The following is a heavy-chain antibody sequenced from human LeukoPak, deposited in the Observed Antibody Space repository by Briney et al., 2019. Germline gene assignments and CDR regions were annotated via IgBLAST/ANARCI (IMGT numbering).Heavy chain of an antibody. D-gene: IGHD2/OR15-2a*01. J-gene: IGHJ4*02. Sequence: PARSLRLSCAASGFPFSSYVTHWLRQAPGKGLEWVAVIWFDGGKIYYADSVKGRFTISRDNSKNTLYLQMNSLRAEDTAVYHCVRDFTNIRGGGYFDNWGQGTLVTVSS. CDR3: VRDFTNIRGGGYFDN. V-gene: IGHV3-33*01. CDR1: GFPFSSYV. CDR2: IWFDGGKI.